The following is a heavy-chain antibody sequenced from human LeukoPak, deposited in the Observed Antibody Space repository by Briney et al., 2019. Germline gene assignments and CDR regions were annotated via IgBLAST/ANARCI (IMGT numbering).Heavy chain of an antibody. J-gene: IGHJ4*02. Sequence: PGGSLRLSCAASGFTFSSYAMSWVRQAPGKGLEWVSAISGSGGSTYYADSVKGRFTISRDNSKNTLYLQMNSLRAEDTAVYYCAKDRVYDFWSGYFDYWGQGTLVTVSS. CDR3: AKDRVYDFWSGYFDY. CDR2: ISGSGGST. D-gene: IGHD3-3*01. V-gene: IGHV3-23*01. CDR1: GFTFSSYA.